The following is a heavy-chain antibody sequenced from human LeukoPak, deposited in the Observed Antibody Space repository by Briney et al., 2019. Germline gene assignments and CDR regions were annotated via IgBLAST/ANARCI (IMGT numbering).Heavy chain of an antibody. Sequence: GGSLRLSCAASGFTFNNYAMSWVRQAPGKGLEWVSAIGDNGGDTKYAVSVKGRFTISRDSSRSALYLQMNTLRVEDTAIYYCGRDWKLDYWGQGTLVTVSS. J-gene: IGHJ4*02. V-gene: IGHV3-23*01. CDR2: IGDNGGDT. D-gene: IGHD1-1*01. CDR1: GFTFNNYA. CDR3: GRDWKLDY.